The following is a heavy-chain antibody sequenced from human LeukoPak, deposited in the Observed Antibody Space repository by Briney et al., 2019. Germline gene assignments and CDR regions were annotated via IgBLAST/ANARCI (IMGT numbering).Heavy chain of an antibody. V-gene: IGHV3-30-3*01. CDR1: GFTFNTYA. D-gene: IGHD2-2*01. CDR3: ASVDCDRTRCYAYHFDL. CDR2: ISYDGGNQ. Sequence: GRSLTLSCAASGFTFNTYAMHWVRQAPGKGLEWVGVISYDGGNQYYADSVKGRFTVSRDNSKNTLFLQMNSLRVEDTALYYCASVDCDRTRCYAYHFDLWGQGTQVTVSS. J-gene: IGHJ4*02.